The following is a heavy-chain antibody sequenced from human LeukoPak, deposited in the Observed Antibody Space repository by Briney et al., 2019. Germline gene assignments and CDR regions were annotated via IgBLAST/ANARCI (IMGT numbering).Heavy chain of an antibody. Sequence: GESLKISCKGSGYSFTSYWIGWVRQMPGKGLEWMGIIYPGDSDTRYSPSFQSQVTISADKSISTAYLQWSSLKASDTAMYYCARTSKDIVLMVYAAYNWFDPWGQGTLVTVSS. CDR2: IYPGDSDT. V-gene: IGHV5-51*01. D-gene: IGHD2-8*01. CDR1: GYSFTSYW. CDR3: ARTSKDIVLMVYAAYNWFDP. J-gene: IGHJ5*02.